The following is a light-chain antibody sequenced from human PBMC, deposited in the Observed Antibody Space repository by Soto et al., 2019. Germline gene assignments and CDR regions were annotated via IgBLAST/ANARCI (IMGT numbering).Light chain of an antibody. CDR3: QQYASSPT. Sequence: EIVMTQSPVTLSVSPGERSTLSCRASQSVSSYLAWYQQKPGQAPRLLIYGASSGATGIPDRFSGSGSGTDFTLTISRLEPEDFAVYYCQQYASSPTFGQGTRLEIK. J-gene: IGKJ5*01. V-gene: IGKV3-20*01. CDR2: GAS. CDR1: QSVSSY.